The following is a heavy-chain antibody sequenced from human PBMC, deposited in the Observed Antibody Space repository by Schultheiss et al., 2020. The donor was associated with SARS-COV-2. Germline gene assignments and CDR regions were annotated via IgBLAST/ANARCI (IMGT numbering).Heavy chain of an antibody. CDR2: INHSGST. Sequence: SQTLSLTCAVYGGSFSGYYWSWIRQPPGKGLEWIGEINHSGSTNYNPSLKSRVTISVDTSKNQFSLKLSSVTAADTAVYYCARGKGSMDVWGQGTTVTVSS. D-gene: IGHD3-10*01. V-gene: IGHV4-34*01. CDR3: ARGKGSMDV. J-gene: IGHJ6*02. CDR1: GGSFSGYY.